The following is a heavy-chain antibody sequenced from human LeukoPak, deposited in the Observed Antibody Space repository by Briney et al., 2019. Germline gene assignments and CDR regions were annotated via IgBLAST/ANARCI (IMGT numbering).Heavy chain of an antibody. Sequence: GGSLRLSCSASGFTFSSYAMHWVRQAPGKGLEYVSAISSNGGSTYYADSVKGRFTISRDNSKNTLYLQMSSLRAEDTAVYYCVKGGYSSSSSFCYWGQGTLVTVSS. CDR3: VKGGYSSSSSFCY. CDR2: ISSNGGST. CDR1: GFTFSSYA. D-gene: IGHD6-6*01. J-gene: IGHJ4*02. V-gene: IGHV3-64D*06.